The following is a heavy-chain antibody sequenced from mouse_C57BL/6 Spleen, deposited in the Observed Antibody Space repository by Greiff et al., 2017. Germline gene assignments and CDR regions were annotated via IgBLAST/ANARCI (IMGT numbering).Heavy chain of an antibody. CDR1: GYSFTSYY. D-gene: IGHD2-4*01. V-gene: IGHV1-66*01. J-gene: IGHJ2*01. CDR3: ARLPLYYDYDDYY. Sequence: QVQLKQSGPELVKPGASVKISCKASGYSFTSYYIHWVKQRPGQGLEWIGWIYPGSGNTTYNEKFKGKATLTADTSSSTAYMQLSSRTSEDSAVYYCARLPLYYDYDDYYWGQGTTLTVSS. CDR2: IYPGSGNT.